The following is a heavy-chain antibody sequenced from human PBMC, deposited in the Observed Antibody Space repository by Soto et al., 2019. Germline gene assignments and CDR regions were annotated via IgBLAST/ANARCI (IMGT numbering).Heavy chain of an antibody. CDR2: IFYSGST. CDR3: GSPGYVDY. J-gene: IGHJ4*02. V-gene: IGHV4-59*12. Sequence: SETLSLTCTVSGGSISPYFWSWIRQPPGKGLEWIGYIFYSGSTNYNPSLKSRVTISVDTSKNQFSLKLSSVTAADTAVYYCGSPGYVDYWGQGTLVTVS. D-gene: IGHD2-2*01. CDR1: GGSISPYF.